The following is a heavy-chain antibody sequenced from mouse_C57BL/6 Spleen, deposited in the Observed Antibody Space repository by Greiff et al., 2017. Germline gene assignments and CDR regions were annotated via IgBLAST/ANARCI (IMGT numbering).Heavy chain of an antibody. V-gene: IGHV5-9-1*02. J-gene: IGHJ3*01. CDR3: TREGYGSRGFAY. CDR1: GFTFSSYA. D-gene: IGHD1-1*01. CDR2: ISSGGDYI. Sequence: EVKVEESGEGLVKPGGSLKLSCAASGFTFSSYAMSWVRQTPEKRLEWVAYISSGGDYIYYADTVKGRFTISRDNARNTLYLQMSSLKSEDTAMYYCTREGYGSRGFAYWGQGTLVTVSA.